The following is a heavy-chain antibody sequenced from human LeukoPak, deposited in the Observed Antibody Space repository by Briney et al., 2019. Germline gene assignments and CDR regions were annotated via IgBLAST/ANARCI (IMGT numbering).Heavy chain of an antibody. D-gene: IGHD2-15*01. CDR1: GGSISSSS. CDR2: ISSSSSYI. V-gene: IGHV3-21*01. J-gene: IGHJ4*02. Sequence: ETLSLTCTVSGGSISSSSYYWGWIRQAPGKGLEWVSSISSSSSYIYYADSVKGRFTISRNNAKNSLYLQMNSLRAEDTAVYYCAREGCSGGSCYSGSFDYWGQGTLVTVSS. CDR3: AREGCSGGSCYSGSFDY.